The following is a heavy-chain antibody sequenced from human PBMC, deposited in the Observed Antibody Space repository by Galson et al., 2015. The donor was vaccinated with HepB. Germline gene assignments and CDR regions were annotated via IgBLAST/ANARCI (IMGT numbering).Heavy chain of an antibody. J-gene: IGHJ4*02. CDR2: ISYDGSNK. CDR1: GFTFSSYG. Sequence: SLRLSCAASGFTFSSYGMHWVRQAPGKGLEWVAVISYDGSNKYYADSVKGRFTISRDNPKNTLYLQMNSLRAEDTAVYYCAKDQVAAAGTSSSDYWGQGTLVTVSS. D-gene: IGHD6-13*01. CDR3: AKDQVAAAGTSSSDY. V-gene: IGHV3-30*18.